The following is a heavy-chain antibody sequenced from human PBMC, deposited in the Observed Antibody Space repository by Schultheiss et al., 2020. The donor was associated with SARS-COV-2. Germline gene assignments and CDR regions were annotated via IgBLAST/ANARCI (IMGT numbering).Heavy chain of an antibody. CDR3: AKELWFRDPGHFDY. J-gene: IGHJ4*02. D-gene: IGHD3-10*01. CDR2: IWYDGSNK. V-gene: IGHV3-30*02. Sequence: GGSLRLSCAASGFTFSSYGMHWVRQAPGKGLEWVAVIWYDGSNKYYADSVKGRFTISRDNSKNTLYLQMNSLRAEDTAVYYCAKELWFRDPGHFDYWGQGTLVTVSS. CDR1: GFTFSSYG.